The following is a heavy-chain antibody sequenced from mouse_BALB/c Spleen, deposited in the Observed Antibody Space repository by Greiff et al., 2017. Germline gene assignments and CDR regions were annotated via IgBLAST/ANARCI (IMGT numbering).Heavy chain of an antibody. D-gene: IGHD1-1*01. CDR1: GFNIKDTY. J-gene: IGHJ2*01. Sequence: VHVKQSGAELVKPGASVKLSCTASGFNIKDTYMHWVKQRPEQGLEWIGRIDPANGNTKYDPKFQGKATITADTSFNTAYLQLSSLTSEDTAVYYCARGTTVVARDYWGQGTTLTVSS. V-gene: IGHV14-3*02. CDR2: IDPANGNT. CDR3: ARGTTVVARDY.